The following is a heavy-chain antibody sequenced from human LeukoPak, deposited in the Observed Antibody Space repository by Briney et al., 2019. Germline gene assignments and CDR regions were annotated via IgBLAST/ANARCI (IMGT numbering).Heavy chain of an antibody. CDR2: INHSGST. Sequence: SETLSLTCTVSGGSISSYYWSWIRQPPGKGLEWIGEINHSGSTNYNPSLKSRVTISVDTSKNQFSLKLSSVTAADTAVYYCARLAFTGLTFFDYWGQGTLVTVSS. D-gene: IGHD3-10*01. CDR3: ARLAFTGLTFFDY. V-gene: IGHV4-34*01. CDR1: GGSISSYY. J-gene: IGHJ4*02.